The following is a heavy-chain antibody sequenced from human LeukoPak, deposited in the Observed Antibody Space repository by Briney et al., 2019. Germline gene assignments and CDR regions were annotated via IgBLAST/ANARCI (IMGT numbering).Heavy chain of an antibody. Sequence: ASVKVSCKASGYTFTGYYMHWVRQAPGQGLEWMGWINSNSGGTNYAQKFQGRVTMTRDTSISTAYMELSRLRSDDTAVYYCARASGYGGFDAFDIWGQGTMVTVSS. CDR1: GYTFTGYY. CDR3: ARASGYGGFDAFDI. D-gene: IGHD5-12*01. V-gene: IGHV1-2*02. J-gene: IGHJ3*02. CDR2: INSNSGGT.